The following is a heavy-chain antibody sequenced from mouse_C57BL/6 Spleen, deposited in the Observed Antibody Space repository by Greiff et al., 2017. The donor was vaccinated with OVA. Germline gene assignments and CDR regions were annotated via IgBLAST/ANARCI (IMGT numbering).Heavy chain of an antibody. Sequence: DVQLVESGGGLVKPGGSLKLSCAASGFTFSSYAMSWVRQTPEKRLEWVATISDGGSYTYYPDNVKGRFTISRDNAKNNLYLQMSHLKSEDTAMYYCARGTFYGNYGAWFAYWGQGTLVTVSA. CDR3: ARGTFYGNYGAWFAY. D-gene: IGHD2-1*01. CDR2: ISDGGSYT. J-gene: IGHJ3*01. V-gene: IGHV5-4*01. CDR1: GFTFSSYA.